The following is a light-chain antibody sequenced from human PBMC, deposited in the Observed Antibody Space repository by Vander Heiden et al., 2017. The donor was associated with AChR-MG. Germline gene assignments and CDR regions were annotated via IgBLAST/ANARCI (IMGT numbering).Light chain of an antibody. CDR1: NLGSKS. Sequence: SYALTQPPSVPVAPGQTARSTCGGNNLGSKSVHWYQQKPGQAPGLVVYDDSDRPSGVPERFTGSNSGNTASLTISRVEAGDEADYYCQVWDSSSDHVVFGGGTKL. CDR2: DDS. V-gene: IGLV3-21*02. CDR3: QVWDSSSDHVV. J-gene: IGLJ2*01.